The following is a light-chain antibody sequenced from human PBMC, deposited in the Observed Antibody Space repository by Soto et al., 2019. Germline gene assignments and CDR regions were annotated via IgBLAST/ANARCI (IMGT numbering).Light chain of an antibody. CDR2: AAS. Sequence: DIQMTQSPSSLSASMGDRVAITCRASQAISNSLAWYQQKPGKPPKLLIYAASTLQSGVPSRFSGSGSGTDFTLTISGLQPEDLATYYCQSYNTARPTFGQGTRLEIK. CDR3: QSYNTARPT. J-gene: IGKJ5*01. V-gene: IGKV1-27*01. CDR1: QAISNS.